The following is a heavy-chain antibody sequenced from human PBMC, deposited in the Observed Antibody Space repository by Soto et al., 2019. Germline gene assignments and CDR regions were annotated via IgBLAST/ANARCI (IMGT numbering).Heavy chain of an antibody. CDR1: GYTFTSYG. J-gene: IGHJ4*02. CDR3: ARDKVFRDYYDSSGQRIGPWWN. CDR2: ISAYNGNT. D-gene: IGHD3-22*01. V-gene: IGHV1-18*04. Sequence: ASVKVSCKASGYTFTSYGISWVRQAPGQGLEWMGWISAYNGNTNYAQKLQGRVTMTTDTSTSTAYMELRSLRSDDTAVYYCARDKVFRDYYDSSGQRIGPWWNWGQGTLVTVSS.